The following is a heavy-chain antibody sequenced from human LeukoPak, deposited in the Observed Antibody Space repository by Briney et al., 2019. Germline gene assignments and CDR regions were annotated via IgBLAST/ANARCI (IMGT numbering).Heavy chain of an antibody. Sequence: SETLSLTCSVSGGSISGYQWTWIRQAAGKGLEWIGRIYTSGSTDYNPSLKSRVTMSVDTSKNEFSLKLSSVTAADTAVYHCARLSSSSSPEDYWGQGTLVTVPS. CDR3: ARLSSSSSPEDY. CDR2: IYTSGST. J-gene: IGHJ4*02. D-gene: IGHD2-2*01. CDR1: GGSISGYQ. V-gene: IGHV4-4*07.